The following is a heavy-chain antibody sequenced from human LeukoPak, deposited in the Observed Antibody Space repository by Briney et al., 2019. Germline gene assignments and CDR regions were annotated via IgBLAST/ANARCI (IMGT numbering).Heavy chain of an antibody. D-gene: IGHD6-19*01. V-gene: IGHV4-39*01. Sequence: SETLSLTCTVSGGSISSSTYYWGWIRQPPGKGLEWIGNIYYGGSTFYNPSLKSRVTISLDTSKNQFSLKLSSVTAADTAVYYCARGRAPRQWLVRGWWFDPWGQGTLVTVSS. J-gene: IGHJ5*02. CDR2: IYYGGST. CDR1: GGSISSSTYY. CDR3: ARGRAPRQWLVRGWWFDP.